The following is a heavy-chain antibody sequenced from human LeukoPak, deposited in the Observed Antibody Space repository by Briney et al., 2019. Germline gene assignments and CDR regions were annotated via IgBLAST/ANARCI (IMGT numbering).Heavy chain of an antibody. V-gene: IGHV1-69*05. CDR1: RGTFSRYA. CDR3: ARGMAGATLGALDY. J-gene: IGHJ4*02. Sequence: SVKVSCKASRGTFSRYAISWVRQAPGQGLEWMGGITPILGTANYAQKFQGRVTIITDESTSTAYMELNTLRSEDTAVYYCARGMAGATLGALDYWGQGSLVTVSS. D-gene: IGHD1-26*01. CDR2: ITPILGTA.